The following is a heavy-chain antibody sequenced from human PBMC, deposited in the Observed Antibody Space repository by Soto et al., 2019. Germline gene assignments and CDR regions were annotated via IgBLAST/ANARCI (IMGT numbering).Heavy chain of an antibody. D-gene: IGHD3-3*01. CDR2: IYYSGST. CDR1: GGSISSSSYY. CDR3: ARGPYYDFWSGYSSGYYYYYMDV. V-gene: IGHV4-39*01. Sequence: SETLSLTCTVSGGSISSSSYYWGWIRQPPGKGLEWIGSIYYSGSTYYNPSLKSRVTISVDTSKNQFSLKLSSVTAADTAVYYCARGPYYDFWSGYSSGYYYYYMDVWGKGTTVTVSS. J-gene: IGHJ6*03.